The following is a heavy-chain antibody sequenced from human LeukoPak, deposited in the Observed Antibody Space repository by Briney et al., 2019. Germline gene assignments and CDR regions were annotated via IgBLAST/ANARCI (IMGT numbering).Heavy chain of an antibody. CDR3: ASARVPYYYMDV. Sequence: GASVKVSCKASGYTFTSYYMHWVRQAPGQGLEWMGIINPSGGSTSYAQKFQGRVTMTRDTSTSTVYMELSSLRSEDTAVYYCASARVPYYYMDVWSKGTTVTVSS. CDR2: INPSGGST. V-gene: IGHV1-46*01. CDR1: GYTFTSYY. D-gene: IGHD3-10*01. J-gene: IGHJ6*03.